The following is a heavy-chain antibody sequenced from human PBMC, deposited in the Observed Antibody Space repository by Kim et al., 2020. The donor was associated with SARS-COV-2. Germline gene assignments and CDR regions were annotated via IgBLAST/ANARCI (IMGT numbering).Heavy chain of an antibody. D-gene: IGHD3-22*01. CDR1: GFTFSSYA. V-gene: IGHV3-23*01. Sequence: GGSPRLSCAASGFTFSSYAMSWVRQAPGKGLEWVSAISGSGGSTYYADSVKGRFTISRDNSKNTLYLQMNSLRAEDTAVYYCAKRRYDSSGYYSHWGQGTLVTVSS. CDR3: AKRRYDSSGYYSH. CDR2: ISGSGGST. J-gene: IGHJ4*02.